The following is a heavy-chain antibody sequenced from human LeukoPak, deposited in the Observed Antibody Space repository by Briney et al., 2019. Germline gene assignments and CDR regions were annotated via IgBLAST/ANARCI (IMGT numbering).Heavy chain of an antibody. D-gene: IGHD1-1*01. CDR3: ARDPLGTRPGFDY. V-gene: IGHV3-30*04. CDR2: ISYDGSDK. Sequence: GGSLRLSCAASGFTFSSYAMHWVRQAPGKGLEWVAVISYDGSDKYYADSVKGRFTISRDNSKNTLYLQMNSLRAEDTAVYYCARDPLGTRPGFDYWGQGTLVTVSS. J-gene: IGHJ4*02. CDR1: GFTFSSYA.